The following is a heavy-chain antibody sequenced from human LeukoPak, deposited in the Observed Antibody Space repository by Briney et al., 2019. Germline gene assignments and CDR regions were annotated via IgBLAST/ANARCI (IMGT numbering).Heavy chain of an antibody. CDR2: IWYDGSNR. Sequence: GGSLRLSCAASGFTFSSYGMHWVRQAPGKGLEWVAVIWYDGSNRYYGDSVKGRFTISRDNSKKTLYLQMNSLRVEDTAVYYCARGDGYNDAEYLQHWGQGTLVTVS. CDR3: ARGDGYNDAEYLQH. J-gene: IGHJ1*01. CDR1: GFTFSSYG. D-gene: IGHD5-24*01. V-gene: IGHV3-33*01.